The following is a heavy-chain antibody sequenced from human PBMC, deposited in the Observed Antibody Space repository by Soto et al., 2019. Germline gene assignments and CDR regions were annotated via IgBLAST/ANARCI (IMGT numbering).Heavy chain of an antibody. CDR2: IYPGDSDT. Sequence: GESLRISCKGSGYSFTSYWIGWVRQMPGKGLEWMGIIYPGDSDTRYSPSFQGQVTISADKSISAAYLQWSSLKASDTAMYYCARQQPEYSYGMDVWGQGTTVTVSS. CDR1: GYSFTSYW. CDR3: ARQQPEYSYGMDV. J-gene: IGHJ6*02. V-gene: IGHV5-51*01.